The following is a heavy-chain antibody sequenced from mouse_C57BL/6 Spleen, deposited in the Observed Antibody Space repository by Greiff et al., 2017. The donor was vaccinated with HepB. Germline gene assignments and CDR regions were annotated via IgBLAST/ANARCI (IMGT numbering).Heavy chain of an antibody. J-gene: IGHJ3*01. CDR2: ISSGSSTI. D-gene: IGHD1-1*01. V-gene: IGHV5-17*01. Sequence: EVQLVESGGGLVKPGGSLKLSCAASGFTFSDYGMHWVRQAPEKGLEWVAYISSGSSTIYYADTVKGRFTISRDNAKNTLFLQMTSLRSEDTAMYYCARDNYGSSLAWFAYWGQGTLVTVSA. CDR1: GFTFSDYG. CDR3: ARDNYGSSLAWFAY.